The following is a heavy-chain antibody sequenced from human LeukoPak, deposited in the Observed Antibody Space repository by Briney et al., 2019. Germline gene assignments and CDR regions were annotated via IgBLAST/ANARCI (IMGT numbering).Heavy chain of an antibody. Sequence: GRCLRLSCAASGFTFSTYAMDWVRQAPGNGMEWVSSISGSGGSTYYADSVKGRFTISRDNSKNTLYLQMNSLRAEDTALYYCAKDRSSAWNCFDYWGQGTLVTVSS. V-gene: IGHV3-23*01. D-gene: IGHD6-19*01. CDR1: GFTFSTYA. CDR2: ISGSGGST. J-gene: IGHJ4*02. CDR3: AKDRSSAWNCFDY.